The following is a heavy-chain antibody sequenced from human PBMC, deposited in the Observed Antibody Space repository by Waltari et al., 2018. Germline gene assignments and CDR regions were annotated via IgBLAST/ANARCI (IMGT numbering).Heavy chain of an antibody. Sequence: QVQLQESGPGLVKPSQTLSLTCTVSGGSVSSGGSSWSWIRQPPGKGLEWIGYIYYSGSTYYNPSLKSRVTISVDTSKNQFSLKLSSVTAADTAVYYCARGQGMDAFDIWGQGTMVTVSS. CDR2: IYYSGST. CDR3: ARGQGMDAFDI. V-gene: IGHV4-30-4*07. CDR1: GGSVSSGGSS. D-gene: IGHD3-10*01. J-gene: IGHJ3*02.